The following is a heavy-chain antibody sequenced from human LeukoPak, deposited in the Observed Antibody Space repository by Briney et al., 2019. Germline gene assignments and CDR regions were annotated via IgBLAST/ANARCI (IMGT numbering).Heavy chain of an antibody. CDR2: INPSGGST. CDR1: GYTFTGYY. Sequence: GASVKVSCKASGYTFTGYYMHWVRQAPGQGLEWMGIINPSGGSTSYAQKFQGRVTMTRDMSTSTVYMELSSLRSEDTAVYYCARGQQQLPTVWYYSSMDVWGKGTTVTVSS. CDR3: ARGQQQLPTVWYYSSMDV. D-gene: IGHD6-13*01. V-gene: IGHV1-46*01. J-gene: IGHJ6*03.